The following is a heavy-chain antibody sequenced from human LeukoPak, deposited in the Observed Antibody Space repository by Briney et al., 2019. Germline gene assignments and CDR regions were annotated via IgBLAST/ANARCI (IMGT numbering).Heavy chain of an antibody. CDR2: ISAYNGNP. D-gene: IGHD5-12*01. V-gene: IGHV1-18*01. Sequence: GASVKVSCTASGYTFTSYGIRSVRQAPGQGLEWMGWISAYNGNPNYAQKLQGRVTLTTDPSTSTAPMELRSLRSDNTAEYCSARGRSGYDATPVDYWGQGTLVTVSS. CDR3: ARGRSGYDATPVDY. J-gene: IGHJ4*02. CDR1: GYTFTSYG.